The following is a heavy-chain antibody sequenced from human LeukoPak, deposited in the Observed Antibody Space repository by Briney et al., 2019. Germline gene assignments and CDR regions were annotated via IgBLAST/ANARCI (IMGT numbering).Heavy chain of an antibody. V-gene: IGHV1-2*06. D-gene: IGHD3-9*01. CDR2: INPNSGGT. CDR3: ARDPDDILTGYYLDEYYYYMDV. CDR1: GYTFTCYY. Sequence: ASVKVSCKASGYTFTCYYMHWVRQAPGQGLEWMGRINPNSGGTNYAQKFQGRVTMTRDTSISTAYMELSRLRSDDTAVYYCARDPDDILTGYYLDEYYYYMDVWGKGTTVTVSS. J-gene: IGHJ6*03.